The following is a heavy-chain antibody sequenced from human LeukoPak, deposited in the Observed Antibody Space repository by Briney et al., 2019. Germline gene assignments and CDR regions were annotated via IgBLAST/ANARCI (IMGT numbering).Heavy chain of an antibody. V-gene: IGHV4-59*01. CDR2: IYYSGST. Sequence: SETLSLTCTVSGGSIRSYYWSWIRQPPGKGLEWIGYIYYSGSTNYNPSLKSRVTISVDTSKNQFSLKLSSVTAADTAVYYCARVPAAPRLYMDVWGQGTTVIVSS. D-gene: IGHD2-2*01. CDR1: GGSIRSYY. CDR3: ARVPAAPRLYMDV. J-gene: IGHJ6*02.